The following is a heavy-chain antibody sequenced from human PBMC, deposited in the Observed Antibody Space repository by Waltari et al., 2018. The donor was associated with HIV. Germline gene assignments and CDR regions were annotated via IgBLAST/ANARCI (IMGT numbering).Heavy chain of an antibody. Sequence: EVHLMESGGGVVQPGRSVRLSCVASGFTFCDHAIHCVRKAPGKGPELSAGINWNDATSYADSMKGRFTISRDNARDSLFLQMDTLRPEDTALYYCAKDILSRQYVLKGSFDTWGQGVLVTVSS. D-gene: IGHD2-15*01. CDR2: INWNDAT. V-gene: IGHV3-9*01. J-gene: IGHJ4*02. CDR3: AKDILSRQYVLKGSFDT. CDR1: GFTFCDHA.